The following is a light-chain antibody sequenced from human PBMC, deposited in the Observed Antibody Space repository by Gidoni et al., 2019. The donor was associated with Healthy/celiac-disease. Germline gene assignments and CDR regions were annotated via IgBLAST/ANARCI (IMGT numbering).Light chain of an antibody. CDR1: PSISSW. J-gene: IGKJ2*01. V-gene: IGKV1-5*03. CDR2: KAS. Sequence: DIQMTQSPSTLSAPVGDRVTITCRASPSISSWLAWYQQKPGKAPKLLIYKASSLESGVPSRFSGSGSGTEFTLTISSLQPDDFATYYCQQYNSYPYTFXXXTKLEIK. CDR3: QQYNSYPYT.